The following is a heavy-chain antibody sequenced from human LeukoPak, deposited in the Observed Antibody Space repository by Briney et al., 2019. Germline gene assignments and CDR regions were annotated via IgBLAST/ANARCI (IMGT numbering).Heavy chain of an antibody. D-gene: IGHD2/OR15-2a*01. Sequence: SETLSLTCSVSGGSMTGHYWSWIRQPPGGGLEWIGYVFIDSGTTSYNPSLKSRVTISVGTSKTQFSLRLSLVTAADTAVYYCARHRAGGDAVILDYWGQGTLVTVYS. V-gene: IGHV4-59*08. CDR2: VFIDSGTT. J-gene: IGHJ4*02. CDR3: ARHRAGGDAVILDY. CDR1: GGSMTGHY.